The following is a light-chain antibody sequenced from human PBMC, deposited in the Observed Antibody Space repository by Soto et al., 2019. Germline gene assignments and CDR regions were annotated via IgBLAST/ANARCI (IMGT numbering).Light chain of an antibody. V-gene: IGKV1-9*01. Sequence: IQFTKSPSSLSASVRDGVTITCRASQGITSYLAWYQQKPGKAPNLLIYGASTLQSGVPSRFSGSGSGTDFTLTINSLQAEDFATYYCQHSRSYPSTFGGGTKVDI. CDR2: GAS. CDR1: QGITSY. CDR3: QHSRSYPST. J-gene: IGKJ4*01.